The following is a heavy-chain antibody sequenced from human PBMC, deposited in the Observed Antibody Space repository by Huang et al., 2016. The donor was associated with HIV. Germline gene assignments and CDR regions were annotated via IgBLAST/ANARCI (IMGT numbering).Heavy chain of an antibody. V-gene: IGHV3-30-3*01. CDR2: ISYDGTRK. D-gene: IGHD4-4*01. Sequence: VQLVESGGGVVQPGRSLRLSCVASGFSFSNYAVHWVRQAPGKGLEWVAIISYDGTRKYYAASVKGRVTVSRDNSKNTAYVQMNNPRGGDTAVYYCARAPEFGNYEFDQWGLGTLVTVSS. CDR1: GFSFSNYA. J-gene: IGHJ4*02. CDR3: ARAPEFGNYEFDQ.